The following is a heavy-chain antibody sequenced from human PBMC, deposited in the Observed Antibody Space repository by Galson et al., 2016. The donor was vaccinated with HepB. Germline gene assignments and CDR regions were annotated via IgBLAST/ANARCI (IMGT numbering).Heavy chain of an antibody. V-gene: IGHV5-51*01. Sequence: QSGAEVKKPGESLNISCKASGYSFTRSWIGWVRQLPGKGLEWMGIIYLEDSETRYSPSYQGQVTISADRSTGTAYSQWSGLKASDTAIYYCARHVGSRRWSCACDIWGQGTMVTVSS. CDR3: ARHVGSRRWSCACDI. CDR2: IYLEDSET. CDR1: GYSFTRSW. D-gene: IGHD3-16*01. J-gene: IGHJ3*02.